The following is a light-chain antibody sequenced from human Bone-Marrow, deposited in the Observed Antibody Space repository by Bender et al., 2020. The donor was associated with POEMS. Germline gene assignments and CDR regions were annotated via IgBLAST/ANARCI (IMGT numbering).Light chain of an antibody. V-gene: IGLV2-14*01. Sequence: QSALTQPASVSGSPGQSITISCTGSSSDVGGYNSVSWYQHHPGQAPKLIIYQASNRPSGVSNRFSGSQSGNTASLTISRLRAEDEADYYCSSYTTSITLVFGTVTKVTVL. J-gene: IGLJ1*01. CDR3: SSYTTSITLV. CDR1: SSDVGGYNS. CDR2: QAS.